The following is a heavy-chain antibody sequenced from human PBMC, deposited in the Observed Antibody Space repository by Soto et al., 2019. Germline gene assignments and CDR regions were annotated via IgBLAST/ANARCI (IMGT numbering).Heavy chain of an antibody. CDR3: AWDYYYGSGSSYYGMDV. Sequence: ASVKVSCKASGYTFTSYDINWVRQATGQGLEWMGWMNPNSGNTGYAQKFQGRVTMTRNTSISTAYMELSSLRSEDTAVYYCAWDYYYGSGSSYYGMDVWGQGTTVTVS. V-gene: IGHV1-8*01. CDR2: MNPNSGNT. D-gene: IGHD3-10*01. CDR1: GYTFTSYD. J-gene: IGHJ6*02.